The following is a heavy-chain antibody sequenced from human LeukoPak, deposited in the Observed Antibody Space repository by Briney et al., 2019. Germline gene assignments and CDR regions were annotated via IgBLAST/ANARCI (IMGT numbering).Heavy chain of an antibody. D-gene: IGHD6-19*01. CDR3: ARATLGYSSGWYDN. V-gene: IGHV3-74*01. Sequence: GGSLRLSCAASGFTFSSYWMHWVRQAPGKGLVWVSRIKSDGSSTTYADSAKGRFTISRDNAKNTLYLQMNSLRAEDTAVYYCARATLGYSSGWYDNWGQGTLVTVSS. J-gene: IGHJ5*02. CDR2: IKSDGSST. CDR1: GFTFSSYW.